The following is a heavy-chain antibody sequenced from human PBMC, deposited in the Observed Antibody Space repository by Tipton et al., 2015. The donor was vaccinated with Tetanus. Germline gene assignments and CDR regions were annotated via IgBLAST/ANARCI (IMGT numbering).Heavy chain of an antibody. Sequence: LRLSCAASGFAFSSYAMSWVRQAPGKGLEWIGYIYFNGSTNYNPSLKSRVTISVDRSKNQFSLKLSSVTAADTAVYYCARSGGRRYAFDIWGQGTMVTVSS. CDR2: IYFNGST. CDR1: GFAFSSYA. D-gene: IGHD3-16*01. CDR3: ARSGGRRYAFDI. J-gene: IGHJ3*02. V-gene: IGHV4-59*08.